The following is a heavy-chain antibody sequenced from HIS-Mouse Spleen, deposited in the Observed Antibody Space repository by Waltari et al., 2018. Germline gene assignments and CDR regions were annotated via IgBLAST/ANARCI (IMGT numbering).Heavy chain of an antibody. J-gene: IGHJ4*02. CDR1: GGSISSGGYS. CDR2: IYHSGRH. Sequence: QLQLQESGSGLVKPSQTLSLTCAVSGGSISSGGYSWSWIRQPPGKGLEWIGYIYHSGRHYYNPSLKSRVTISVARSKNQFSLKLSSVTAADTAVYYCARALTGAALDYWGQGTLVTVSS. V-gene: IGHV4-30-2*01. CDR3: ARALTGAALDY. D-gene: IGHD7-27*01.